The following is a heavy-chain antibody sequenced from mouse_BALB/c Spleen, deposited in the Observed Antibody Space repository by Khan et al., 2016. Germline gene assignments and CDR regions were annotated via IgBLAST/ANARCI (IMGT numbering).Heavy chain of an antibody. CDR2: INPSTGYT. Sequence: QVQLQQSGAELAKPGASVKMSCKASGYTFTSYWMHWVKQRPGQGLEWIGYINPSTGYTEYNQKFKDKATLTADKSSSTAYMQMSSLTSADSAVEYWARYYDYAWFADWGQGTLVTVAA. J-gene: IGHJ3*01. D-gene: IGHD2-4*01. V-gene: IGHV1-7*01. CDR1: GYTFTSYW. CDR3: ARYYDYAWFAD.